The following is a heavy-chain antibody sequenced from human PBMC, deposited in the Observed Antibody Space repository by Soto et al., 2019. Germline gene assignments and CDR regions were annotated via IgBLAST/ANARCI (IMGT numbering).Heavy chain of an antibody. CDR2: IYYSGST. Sequence: QLQLQESGPGLIEPSETLSLSCTVSGGSISSSSYYWGWIRQPPGKGLEWIGTIYYSGSTYYNPSLKSRVTISVDTSKNQFSLRLSSVTAPDTAVYYCATTRYFDWLVDYWGQGTLVTVSS. J-gene: IGHJ4*02. V-gene: IGHV4-39*01. CDR3: ATTRYFDWLVDY. D-gene: IGHD3-9*01. CDR1: GGSISSSSYY.